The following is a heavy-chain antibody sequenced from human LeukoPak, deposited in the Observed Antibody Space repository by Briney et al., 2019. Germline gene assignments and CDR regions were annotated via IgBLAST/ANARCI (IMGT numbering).Heavy chain of an antibody. CDR3: ARGSIFGVVINFYDY. D-gene: IGHD3-3*01. CDR2: IYHSGST. Sequence: SQTLSLTCAVSGGSISSGGYSWSWIRQPPGKGLEWIGYIYHSGSTYYNPSLKSRVTISVDTSKNQFSLKLSSVTAADTAVYYCARGSIFGVVINFYDYWGQGTLVTVSS. V-gene: IGHV4-30-2*01. CDR1: GGSISSGGYS. J-gene: IGHJ4*02.